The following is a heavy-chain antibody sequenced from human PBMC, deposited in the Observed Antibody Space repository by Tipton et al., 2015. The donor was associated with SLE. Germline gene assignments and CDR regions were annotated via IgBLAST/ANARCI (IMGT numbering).Heavy chain of an antibody. V-gene: IGHV3-53*05. D-gene: IGHD1/OR15-1a*01. CDR2: INSGGST. CDR1: GLSVNTNF. J-gene: IGHJ4*02. Sequence: GSLRLSCVVSGLSVNTNFMSWVRQAPGKGLEWVSVINSGGSTYYVDSVKGRFTISRDNSKNTLYLQMNSLRAEDTAVYYCARRTGADYWGQGTLVTVSS. CDR3: ARRTGADY.